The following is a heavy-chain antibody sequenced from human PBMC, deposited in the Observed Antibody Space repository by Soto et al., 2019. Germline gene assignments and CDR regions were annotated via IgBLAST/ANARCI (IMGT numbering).Heavy chain of an antibody. Sequence: GGSLRLSCAASGFTFSNAWMNWVRQAPGKGLEWVGRIKSKTDGGTTDYAAPVKGRFTISRDDSKNTLYLQMNSLKTEDTAVYYCTTDPAVLDYDSSGYYSGAFDIWGQGTMVTVSS. CDR2: IKSKTDGGTT. V-gene: IGHV3-15*07. CDR1: GFTFSNAW. CDR3: TTDPAVLDYDSSGYYSGAFDI. D-gene: IGHD3-22*01. J-gene: IGHJ3*02.